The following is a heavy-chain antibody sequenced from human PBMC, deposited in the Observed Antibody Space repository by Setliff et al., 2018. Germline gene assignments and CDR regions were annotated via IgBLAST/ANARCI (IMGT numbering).Heavy chain of an antibody. J-gene: IGHJ3*02. CDR3: ARATADTRNSLDI. V-gene: IGHV3-7*01. CDR2: IKQDGSEK. D-gene: IGHD6-13*01. Sequence: PGGSLRLSCAASGFTFSSYWMSWVRQAPGKGLEWVANIKQDGSEKYYVDSVKCRFTISRDNAKNTLYLLMNSLRVEDTAVYYCARATADTRNSLDIWGQGTMVTVSS. CDR1: GFTFSSYW.